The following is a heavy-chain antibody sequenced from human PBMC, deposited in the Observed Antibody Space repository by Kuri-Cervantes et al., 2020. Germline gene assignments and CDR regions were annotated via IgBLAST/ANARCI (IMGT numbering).Heavy chain of an antibody. Sequence: ASVKVSCKASGYTFSTYGINWVRQAPGQGLEWMGWINAHNGNTKYTQKVQGRVTMTTDTSTSTAYMELRSLRSDDTAVYYCARGASRTISGVGVNFPEYFQFWGQGSLVTVSS. D-gene: IGHD1-26*01. CDR3: ARGASRTISGVGVNFPEYFQF. CDR1: GYTFSTYG. CDR2: INAHNGNT. V-gene: IGHV1-18*01. J-gene: IGHJ1*01.